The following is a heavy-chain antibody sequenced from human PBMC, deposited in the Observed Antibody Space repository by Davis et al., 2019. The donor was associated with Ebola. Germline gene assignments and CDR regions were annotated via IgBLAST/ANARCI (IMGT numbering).Heavy chain of an antibody. CDR1: GFTFSSYV. CDR2: LGLSADT. CDR3: AKDTSNIWFDV. V-gene: IGHV3-23*01. Sequence: GGSLRLSCAASGFTFSSYVMHWVRQAPGKGLEWVSTLGLSADTYYADSVKGRFTISRDNSKNTLYLQMNSLRVEDTAMYYCAKDTSNIWFDVWGQGTLVTVSS. J-gene: IGHJ3*01. D-gene: IGHD1-26*01.